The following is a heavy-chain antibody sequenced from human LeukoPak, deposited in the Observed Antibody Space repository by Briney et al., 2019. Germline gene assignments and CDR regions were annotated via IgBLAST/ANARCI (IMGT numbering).Heavy chain of an antibody. J-gene: IGHJ4*02. Sequence: ASVKVSCKASGGTFSSYAISWVRQAPGQGLEWMGGIIPIFGTANYAQKFQGRVTITADKSTSTAYMELSSLRSEDTAVYYCAADPLYCSSTSCYRGSFDYWGQGTLVTVSS. CDR3: AADPLYCSSTSCYRGSFDY. CDR1: GGTFSSYA. D-gene: IGHD2-2*02. V-gene: IGHV1-69*06. CDR2: IIPIFGTA.